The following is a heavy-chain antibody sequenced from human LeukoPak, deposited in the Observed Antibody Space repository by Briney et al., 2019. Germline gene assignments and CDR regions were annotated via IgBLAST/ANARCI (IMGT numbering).Heavy chain of an antibody. Sequence: GGSLRLSCAASGFTFSSYAMTWVRQAPGEGLEWVSGIYASGSATHYADTVKGRFTISRDNSKNTLYLQMNTLRAEDTAVYYCAKRPRDSSGYYLGAFDIWGQGTMVTVSS. D-gene: IGHD3-22*01. CDR2: IYASGSAT. J-gene: IGHJ3*02. CDR1: GFTFSSYA. CDR3: AKRPRDSSGYYLGAFDI. V-gene: IGHV3-23*01.